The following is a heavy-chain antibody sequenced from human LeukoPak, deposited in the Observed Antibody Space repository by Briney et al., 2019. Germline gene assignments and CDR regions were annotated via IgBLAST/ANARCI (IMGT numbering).Heavy chain of an antibody. Sequence: GASVKVSCTASGYTFTSCYMHWVRQAPGQGLEWIGIINPSGGSTSYAQRFQGRVTMTRETSMSTVYMELSNLKSDDTAVYYCARDGRIVVVVPAAAEGPYYYGMDVWGQGTTVTVSS. D-gene: IGHD2-2*01. CDR3: ARDGRIVVVVPAAAEGPYYYGMDV. CDR2: INPSGGST. V-gene: IGHV1-46*01. CDR1: GYTFTSCY. J-gene: IGHJ6*02.